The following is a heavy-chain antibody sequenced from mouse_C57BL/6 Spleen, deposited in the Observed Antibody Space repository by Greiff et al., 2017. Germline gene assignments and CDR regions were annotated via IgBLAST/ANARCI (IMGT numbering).Heavy chain of an antibody. V-gene: IGHV1-85*01. D-gene: IGHD6-1*01. CDR3: DHNGAWFAY. CDR2: IYPRDGST. CDR1: GYTFTSYD. J-gene: IGHJ3*01. Sequence: VQLQQSGPELVKPGASVKLSCKASGYTFTSYDINWVKQRPGQGLEWIGWIYPRDGSTKYNEKFKGKATLTVDTASSTAYMRLHSLTSADSAVFFWDHNGAWFAYWGQGTLVTVSA.